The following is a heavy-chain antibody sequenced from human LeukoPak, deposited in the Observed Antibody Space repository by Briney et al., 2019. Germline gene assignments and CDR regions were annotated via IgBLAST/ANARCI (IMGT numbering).Heavy chain of an antibody. Sequence: PSETLSLTCTVSGGSISSYYWSWIWQPPGKGLEWIGYIYDSGSTNYNPSLKSRVTISIDTSKNQFSLKLSSVTAVDTAVYYCARGSYDISFDYWGQGTLVTVSS. J-gene: IGHJ4*02. CDR1: GGSISSYY. V-gene: IGHV4-59*01. CDR3: ARGSYDISFDY. CDR2: IYDSGST. D-gene: IGHD3-9*01.